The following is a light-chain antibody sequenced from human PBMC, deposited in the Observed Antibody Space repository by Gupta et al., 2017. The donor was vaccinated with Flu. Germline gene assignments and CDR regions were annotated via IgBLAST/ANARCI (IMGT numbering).Light chain of an antibody. CDR3: QQYNSYPWT. Sequence: DRVTITCRASQGISNWLAWYQQKSGKAPKLLIYRASSLEGGVPSRFSGSGSGTEFTLTISSLQPDDFATYYCQQYNSYPWTFGQGTKVEIK. V-gene: IGKV1-5*03. CDR1: QGISNW. CDR2: RAS. J-gene: IGKJ1*01.